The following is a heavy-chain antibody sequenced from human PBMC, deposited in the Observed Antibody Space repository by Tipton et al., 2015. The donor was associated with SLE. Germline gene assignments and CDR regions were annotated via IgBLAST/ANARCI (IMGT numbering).Heavy chain of an antibody. D-gene: IGHD5-12*01. V-gene: IGHV4-59*12. CDR1: GGSISRYY. CDR2: VYDSGSA. CDR3: ARLISAYDCNFDY. J-gene: IGHJ4*02. Sequence: TLSLTCTVSGGSISRYYWSWIRQPPGKGLEWIGFVYDSGSAYYSPSLKSRVTISVDTSKNQFSLKLSSVTAADTALYYCARLISAYDCNFDYWGQGALVTVSS.